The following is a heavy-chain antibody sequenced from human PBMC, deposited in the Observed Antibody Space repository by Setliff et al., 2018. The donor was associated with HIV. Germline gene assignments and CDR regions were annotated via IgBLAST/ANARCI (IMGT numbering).Heavy chain of an antibody. CDR1: GGTFSSYA. D-gene: IGHD4-4*01. Sequence: SVKVSCKASGGTFSSYAISWVRQAPGQGLERMGGIIPIFGTANYAQKFQGRVTITADESTSTAYMELSSLRSEDTAVYYCAPIDPFPHDYSNSSFDYWGQGTLVTAPQ. CDR3: APIDPFPHDYSNSSFDY. J-gene: IGHJ4*02. CDR2: IIPIFGTA. V-gene: IGHV1-69*13.